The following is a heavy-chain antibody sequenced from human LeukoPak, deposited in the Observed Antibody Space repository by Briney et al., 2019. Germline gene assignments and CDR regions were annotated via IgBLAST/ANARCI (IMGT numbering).Heavy chain of an antibody. CDR2: ISYDGSNK. CDR3: ARDSPYYDSSGAPDY. J-gene: IGHJ4*02. Sequence: PGRSLRLSCAASGFTFSSYAMHWVRQAPGKGLEWVAVISYDGSNKYYADSVKGRFTISRDNSKNTLYLQMNSLRAEDTAVYYCARDSPYYDSSGAPDYWGQGTLVTVSS. V-gene: IGHV3-30-3*01. D-gene: IGHD3-22*01. CDR1: GFTFSSYA.